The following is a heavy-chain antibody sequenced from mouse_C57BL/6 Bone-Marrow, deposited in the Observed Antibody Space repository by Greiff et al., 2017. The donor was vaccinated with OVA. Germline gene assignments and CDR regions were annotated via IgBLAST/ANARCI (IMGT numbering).Heavy chain of an antibody. Sequence: QVQLQQSGAELVKPGASVKMSCKASGYTFTSYWITWVKQRPGQGLEWIGDIYPGSGSTNYNEKFKSKATLTVDTSSSTAYMQLSSLTSEDSAVYYCARVYYDYGVDYWGQGTTLTVSS. CDR3: ARVYYDYGVDY. J-gene: IGHJ2*01. D-gene: IGHD2-4*01. CDR1: GYTFTSYW. CDR2: IYPGSGST. V-gene: IGHV1-55*01.